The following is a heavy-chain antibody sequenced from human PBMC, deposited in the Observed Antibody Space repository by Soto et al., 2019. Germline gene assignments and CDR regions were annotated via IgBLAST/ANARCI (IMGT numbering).Heavy chain of an antibody. CDR2: INPSGGST. J-gene: IGHJ4*02. V-gene: IGHV1-46*01. D-gene: IGHD6-19*01. CDR3: ARDQSSGWYFDY. CDR1: GYTFTSYY. Sequence: ASVKVSCKASGYTFTSYYMHWVRQAPGQGLEWMGIINPSGGSTSYAQKFQGRVTMTRDTSTSTVYMELSSLRSEDTAVYHCARDQSSGWYFDYWGQGTLVTVSS.